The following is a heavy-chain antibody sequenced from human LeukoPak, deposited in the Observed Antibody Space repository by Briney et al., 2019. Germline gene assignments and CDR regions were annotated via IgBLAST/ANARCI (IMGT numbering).Heavy chain of an antibody. CDR2: VKKDMNEI. V-gene: IGHV3-7*01. CDR3: VADGGSFDF. Sequence: PGGPLRLSCAASGFPLWGNRMSWVREAPGKGLEWTTKVKKDMNEICCVDSVKARFTISRGNTKNSLYRQMSRRRAIEVRIYLWVADGGSFDFWGQGTLVTVS. J-gene: IGHJ4*02. D-gene: IGHD2-15*01. CDR1: GFPLWGNR.